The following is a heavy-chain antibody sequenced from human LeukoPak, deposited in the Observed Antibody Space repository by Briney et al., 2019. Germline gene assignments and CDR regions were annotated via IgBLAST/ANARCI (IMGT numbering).Heavy chain of an antibody. J-gene: IGHJ4*02. D-gene: IGHD6-13*01. CDR1: GFTFSSYA. CDR2: ISGSGGST. Sequence: GGSLRLSRAASGFTFSSYAMSWVRQAPGKGLEWVSAISGSGGSTYYADSVKGRFTLSRDNSKNTLYLQMNSLRAEDRAVYYCAKGGTAADYYFDYWGQGTLVTVSS. CDR3: AKGGTAADYYFDY. V-gene: IGHV3-23*01.